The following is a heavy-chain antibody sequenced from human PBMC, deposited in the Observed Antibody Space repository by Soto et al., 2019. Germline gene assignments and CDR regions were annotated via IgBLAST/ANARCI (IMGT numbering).Heavy chain of an antibody. CDR3: AREVVVSRGASYFGY. J-gene: IGHJ4*02. Sequence: EVQLVESGGNLVQPGGSLRLSCVGSGFTFSSNWMTWVRQAPGKGLEWVANIRQDGSEINYVDSVKGRFTISRDNTKNSLYLQMNSLRDEDTAIYYCAREVVVSRGASYFGYWGPGTLVTVSS. CDR1: GFTFSSNW. V-gene: IGHV3-7*04. CDR2: IRQDGSEI. D-gene: IGHD2-2*01.